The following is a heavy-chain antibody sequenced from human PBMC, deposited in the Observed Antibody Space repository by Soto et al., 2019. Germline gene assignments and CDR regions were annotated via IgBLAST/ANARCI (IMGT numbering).Heavy chain of an antibody. CDR2: IGVAGDT. Sequence: GGSLRLSCAASGITISYYDMHWVRQVTGKPLEWVSGIGVAGDTYYAGSVKGRFTISRENAKNSLYLQMNSLRAGDTAVYYCARAIPQRRDGYDFGYYLDYWGLGTPVTVSS. D-gene: IGHD5-12*01. CDR3: ARAIPQRRDGYDFGYYLDY. CDR1: GITISYYD. V-gene: IGHV3-13*01. J-gene: IGHJ4*02.